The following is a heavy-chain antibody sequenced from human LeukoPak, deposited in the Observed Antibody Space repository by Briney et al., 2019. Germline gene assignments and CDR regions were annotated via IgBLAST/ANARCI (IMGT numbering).Heavy chain of an antibody. CDR1: RFTFSSYG. Sequence: GGSLRLSCAASRFTFSSYGMSWVRQAPGKGLEWVSAISGSGGSTYYADSVKGRFTISRDNSKNTLYLQMNSLRAEDTAVYYCAKDPSSSGYYAFDIWGQGTMVTVSS. CDR3: AKDPSSSGYYAFDI. D-gene: IGHD3-22*01. V-gene: IGHV3-23*01. J-gene: IGHJ3*02. CDR2: ISGSGGST.